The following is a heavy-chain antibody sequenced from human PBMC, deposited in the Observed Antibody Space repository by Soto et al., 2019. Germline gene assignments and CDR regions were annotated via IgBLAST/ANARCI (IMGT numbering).Heavy chain of an antibody. CDR3: ARDQTGGQLAARREHDAFDI. D-gene: IGHD6-6*01. Sequence: PSETLSLTCTVSGGSISSGGYYWSWIRQHPGKGLEWIGYIYYSGSTYYNPSLKSRVTISVDTSKNQFSLKLSSVTAADTAVYYCARDQTGGQLAARREHDAFDIWGQGTMVTVSS. CDR1: GGSISSGGYY. J-gene: IGHJ3*02. V-gene: IGHV4-31*03. CDR2: IYYSGST.